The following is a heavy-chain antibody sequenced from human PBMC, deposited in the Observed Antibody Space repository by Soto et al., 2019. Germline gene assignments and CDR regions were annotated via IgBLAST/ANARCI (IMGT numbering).Heavy chain of an antibody. Sequence: SVKVSCKASGGTFSSYAIRWVRQAPGQGLEWIGGIIPIFGTANYAQKFQGRVTITADESTSTAYMELSSLRSEDTAVYYCASSPGITIFGVVISPYYYFGMDVWGQGTTVTVSS. CDR3: ASSPGITIFGVVISPYYYFGMDV. CDR2: IIPIFGTA. V-gene: IGHV1-69*13. J-gene: IGHJ6*02. CDR1: GGTFSSYA. D-gene: IGHD3-3*01.